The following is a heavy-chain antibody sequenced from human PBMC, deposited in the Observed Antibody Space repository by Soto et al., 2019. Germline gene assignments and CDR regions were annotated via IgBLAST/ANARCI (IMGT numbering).Heavy chain of an antibody. V-gene: IGHV4-34*01. CDR2: INHSGST. CDR1: GGSFSGYY. CDR3: ARGYGDYSFDY. J-gene: IGHJ4*02. Sequence: PSETLSLTCAVYGGSFSGYYWSWIRQPPGKGLEWIGEINHSGSTNYNPSLKSRVTIPVDTSKNQFSLKLSSVTAADTAVYYCARGYGDYSFDYWGQGTLVTVSS. D-gene: IGHD4-17*01.